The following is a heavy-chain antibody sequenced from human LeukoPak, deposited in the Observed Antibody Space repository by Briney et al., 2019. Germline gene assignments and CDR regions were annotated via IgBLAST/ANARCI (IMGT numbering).Heavy chain of an antibody. J-gene: IGHJ4*02. CDR3: ARASVVVVAAALDY. CDR1: GFTFSSYS. CDR2: ISSSSSYI. Sequence: GGSLRLSCAASGFTFSSYSMNWVRQAPGKGLEWVSSISSSSSYIYYADSVKGRFTISRDNAKNSLYLQMNSLRAEGTAVYYCARASVVVVAAALDYWGQGTLVTVSS. V-gene: IGHV3-21*01. D-gene: IGHD2-15*01.